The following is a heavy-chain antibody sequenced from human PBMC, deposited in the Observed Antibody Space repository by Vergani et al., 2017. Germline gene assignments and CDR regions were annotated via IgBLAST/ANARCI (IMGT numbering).Heavy chain of an antibody. J-gene: IGHJ4*02. D-gene: IGHD2-2*02. CDR3: VRDRRLCAGGRCYTEAWDY. CDR2: ISFDGTNE. Sequence: QVQLVESGGGVVQPGTSLRLSCVVSGFALNRHAMYWVRQAPGKGLEWVVGISFDGTNEYYPDLVKGRFTISRDIAKNTLYLQVRSLRLEDTGVYHCVRDRRLCAGGRCYTEAWDYWGQGTPVTVSS. V-gene: IGHV3-30-3*01. CDR1: GFALNRHA.